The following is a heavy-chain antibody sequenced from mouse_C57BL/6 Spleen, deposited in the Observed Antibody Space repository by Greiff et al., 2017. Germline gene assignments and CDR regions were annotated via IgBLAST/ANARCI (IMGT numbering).Heavy chain of an antibody. J-gene: IGHJ4*01. V-gene: IGHV1-64*01. Sequence: QVQLQPPGAELVKPGASVKLSCKASGYTFTSYWMHWVKQRPGQGLEWIGMIHPNSGSTNYNEKFKSKATLTVDKSSSTAYMQLSSLTSEDSAVYYCAREGYGEGAMDYWGQGTSVTVSS. CDR3: AREGYGEGAMDY. CDR1: GYTFTSYW. CDR2: IHPNSGST. D-gene: IGHD1-1*02.